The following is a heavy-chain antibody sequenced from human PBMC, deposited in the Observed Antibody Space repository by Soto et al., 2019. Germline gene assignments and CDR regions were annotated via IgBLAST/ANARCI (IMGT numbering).Heavy chain of an antibody. D-gene: IGHD2-21*02. CDR2: IPQEGRDG. CDR1: GFTLSMYS. CDR3: ARDQLILPAHDFFYGSDV. J-gene: IGHJ6*02. Sequence: DVQLEESGGGLVQPGESLRLSCEVSGFTLSMYSMTWVRQAPGKGLEWVAKIPQEGRDGHYVDSVKGRFTISRDNAKNSVYLQMNSLRAEDTAVYYCARDQLILPAHDFFYGSDVWGQGAKVTVSS. V-gene: IGHV3-7*03.